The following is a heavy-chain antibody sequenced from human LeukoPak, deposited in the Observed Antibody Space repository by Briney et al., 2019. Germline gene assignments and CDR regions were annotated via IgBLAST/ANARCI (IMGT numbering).Heavy chain of an antibody. J-gene: IGHJ5*02. D-gene: IGHD3-10*01. CDR1: GYRFTSSW. V-gene: IGHV5-51*01. CDR3: ARQPGAGWFDP. CDR2: INPGDSDT. Sequence: GESLKISCQASGYRFTSSWIGWARQMPGKGLEWMAIINPGDSDTRYSPSFQGQVTISADKSISTVYLQWGSLKASDTAMYYCARQPGAGWFDPWGQGTLVTVSS.